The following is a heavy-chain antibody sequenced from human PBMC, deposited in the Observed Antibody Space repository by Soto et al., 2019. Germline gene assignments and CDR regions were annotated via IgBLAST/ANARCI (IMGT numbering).Heavy chain of an antibody. V-gene: IGHV1-3*01. J-gene: IGHJ6*02. D-gene: IGHD3-10*01. CDR1: GYTFTSYA. CDR3: ARDLMVRGFINYYYVMDV. Sequence: QVQLVQSGAEVKKPGASVKVSCKASGYTFTSYAMHWVRQAPGQRLERMGWINAGNGNTKYSQKIQVRVTITRDTTSSTAEMELSSLRSEDTAVYDCARDLMVRGFINYYYVMDVWGQGTKVTVSS. CDR2: INAGNGNT.